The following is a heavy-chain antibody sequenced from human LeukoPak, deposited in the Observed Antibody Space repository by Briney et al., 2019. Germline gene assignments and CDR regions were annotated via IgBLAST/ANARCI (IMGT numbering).Heavy chain of an antibody. CDR3: ARGDSSSWYRGRGGYYYYMDV. V-gene: IGHV4-59*01. D-gene: IGHD6-13*01. CDR2: IYYSGST. Sequence: PSETLSLTCTVSGGSIRSYYWGWIRQPAGKGLEWIGYIYYSGSTNYNPSLKSRVTISVDTSKNQFSLKLSSVTAADTAVYYCARGDSSSWYRGRGGYYYYMDVWGKGTTVTVSS. CDR1: GGSIRSYY. J-gene: IGHJ6*03.